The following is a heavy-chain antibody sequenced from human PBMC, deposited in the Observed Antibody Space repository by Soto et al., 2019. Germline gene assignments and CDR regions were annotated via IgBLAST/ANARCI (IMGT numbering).Heavy chain of an antibody. CDR3: ARGIGYDTRGAFDI. CDR2: IYYSGST. Sequence: SETLSLTCTVSGGSISSGDYYWSWIRQPPGKGLEWIGYIYYSGSTYYNPSLKSRVTISVDTSKNQFSLKLSSVTAADTAVYYCARGIGYDTRGAFDIWGQGTMVTVSS. CDR1: GGSISSGDYY. V-gene: IGHV4-30-4*01. J-gene: IGHJ3*02. D-gene: IGHD3-3*01.